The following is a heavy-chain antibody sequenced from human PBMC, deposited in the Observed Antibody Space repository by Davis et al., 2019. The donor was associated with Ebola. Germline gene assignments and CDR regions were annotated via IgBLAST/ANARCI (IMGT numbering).Heavy chain of an antibody. V-gene: IGHV5-51*01. D-gene: IGHD1-20*01. CDR2: IFPGDSDI. CDR3: ASLRRTITGMDDGFDV. CDR1: GYKFSDYW. J-gene: IGHJ3*01. Sequence: GESLKISCKASGYKFSDYWIGWVRQEPGKGLEWMGIIFPGDSDIRYSPSFQGQVTISADKSTRTAYLQWGRLKASDTAMYYCASLRRTITGMDDGFDVWGQGTMVTVSS.